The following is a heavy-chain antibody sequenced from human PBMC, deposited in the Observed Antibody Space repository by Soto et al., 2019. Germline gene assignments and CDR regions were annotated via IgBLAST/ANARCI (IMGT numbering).Heavy chain of an antibody. CDR1: GGSISSGGYY. CDR2: IYYSGST. D-gene: IGHD1-1*01. CDR3: ASQLTTHEAFDI. Sequence: PSETLSLTCTVSGGSISSGGYYWSWIRQHPGKGLEWIGYIYYSGSTYYNPSLKSRVTISVDTSKNQFSLKLSSVTAADTAVYYCASQLTTHEAFDIWGQGTMVTVSS. J-gene: IGHJ3*02. V-gene: IGHV4-31*03.